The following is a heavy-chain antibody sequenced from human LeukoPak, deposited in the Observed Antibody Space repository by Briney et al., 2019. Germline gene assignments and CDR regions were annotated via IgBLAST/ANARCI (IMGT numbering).Heavy chain of an antibody. CDR2: FDPEDGET. V-gene: IGHV1-24*01. CDR3: ARIYDILTGYMGFDP. D-gene: IGHD3-9*01. J-gene: IGHJ5*02. Sequence: ASVKVSCMVSGYTLTELSMHWVRQAPGKGLEWMGGFDPEDGETIYAQKFQGRVTMTEDTSTDTAYMELSSLRSEDTAVYYCARIYDILTGYMGFDPWGQGTLVTVSS. CDR1: GYTLTELS.